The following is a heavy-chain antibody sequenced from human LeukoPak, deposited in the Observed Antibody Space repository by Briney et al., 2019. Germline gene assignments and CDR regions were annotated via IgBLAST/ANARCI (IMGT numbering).Heavy chain of an antibody. Sequence: PGGSLRLSCEVSGFTLRNYVMSWVRQPPGKGLEWIGEINHSGSTNYNPSLKSRVTISVDTSKNQFSLKLSSVTAADTAVYYCARGFFYSSGCFDYWGQGTLVTVSS. CDR1: GFTLRNYV. V-gene: IGHV4-34*01. J-gene: IGHJ4*02. D-gene: IGHD6-19*01. CDR3: ARGFFYSSGCFDY. CDR2: INHSGST.